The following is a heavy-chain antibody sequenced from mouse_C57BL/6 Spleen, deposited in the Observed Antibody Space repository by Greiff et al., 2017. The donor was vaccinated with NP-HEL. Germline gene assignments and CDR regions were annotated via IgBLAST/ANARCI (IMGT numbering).Heavy chain of an antibody. D-gene: IGHD2-4*01. J-gene: IGHJ3*01. CDR2: ISGGGGNT. CDR1: GFTFSSYT. V-gene: IGHV5-9*01. CDR3: ARGLYYDYEAWFAD. Sequence: EVQLVESGGGLVKPGGSLKLSCAASGFTFSSYTMSWVRQTPEKSLEWVATISGGGGNTYYPDSLKGRFTIARDNAKNTLYLQMSRLRSEDTALYYCARGLYYDYEAWFADWGQGILVTVAA.